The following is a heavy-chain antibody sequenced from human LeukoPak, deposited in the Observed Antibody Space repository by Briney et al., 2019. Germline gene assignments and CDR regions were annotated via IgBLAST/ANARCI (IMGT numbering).Heavy chain of an antibody. CDR1: GGSIGRSSYY. J-gene: IGHJ5*02. CDR3: ARGPRDRRITIFGVVITRYNNWFDP. Sequence: PSETLSLTCTVSGGSIGRSSYYWGWIRQPPGKGLEWIGNIYYNGNTDYNLSLSSRVTISVDTSKNQFSLKLSSVTAADTAVYYCARGPRDRRITIFGVVITRYNNWFDPWGQGTLVTVSS. V-gene: IGHV4-39*07. D-gene: IGHD3-3*01. CDR2: IYYNGNT.